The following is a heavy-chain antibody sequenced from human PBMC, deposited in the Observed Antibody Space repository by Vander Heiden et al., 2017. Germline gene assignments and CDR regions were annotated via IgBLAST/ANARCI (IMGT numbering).Heavy chain of an antibody. J-gene: IGHJ6*02. CDR3: STVGDYYDYGMDV. CDR2: IKSKTDDRTT. Sequence: EVQLVESGGGLVQPGGSLRLPCAASVFTLSNGWMSWVRQAPGKGREGISRIKSKTDDRTTDYAAPVKGRFTISRDDSKNTRYLQMNSLKTEDTAVYDCSTVGDYYDYGMDVWGQGTTVTVSS. CDR1: VFTLSNGW. V-gene: IGHV3-15*01.